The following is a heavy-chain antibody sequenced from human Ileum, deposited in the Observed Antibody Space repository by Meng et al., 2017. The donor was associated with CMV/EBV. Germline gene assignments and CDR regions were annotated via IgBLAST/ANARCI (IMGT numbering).Heavy chain of an antibody. V-gene: IGHV4-59*01. D-gene: IGHD4-11*01. J-gene: IGHJ5*02. Sequence: GSLRLSCTVSGDSITRYYVNWIRQPPGKGLEWIGYRYYSETAYYSHSLRGRVIISADTAKNHFSLSLTSVTAADTAVYFCATTVHPVAYLNYFDPWGQGTLVNVAS. CDR2: RYYSETA. CDR3: ATTVHPVAYLNYFDP. CDR1: GDSITRYY.